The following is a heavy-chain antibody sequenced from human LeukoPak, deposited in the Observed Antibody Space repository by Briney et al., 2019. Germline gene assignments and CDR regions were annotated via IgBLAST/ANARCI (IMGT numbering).Heavy chain of an antibody. D-gene: IGHD1-26*01. CDR3: VRDLNWDSY. CDR2: ISPDGREK. Sequence: GGSLRLSCSASGFTFSNFWMTWVRQAPGKGLECLANISPDGREKYYLDSVKGRFTISRDNSKNSLYLQMSSLRAEDTAVYHCVRDLNWDSYWGQGTLVTVSS. V-gene: IGHV3-7*01. CDR1: GFTFSNFW. J-gene: IGHJ4*02.